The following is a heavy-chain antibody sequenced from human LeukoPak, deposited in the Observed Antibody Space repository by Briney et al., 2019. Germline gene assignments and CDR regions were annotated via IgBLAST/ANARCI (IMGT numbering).Heavy chain of an antibody. Sequence: PSETLSLTCSVSGASISSGSNYWGWIRQPPGKTLEWIGSIYSSGSTYYNPSLKSRVIIIIDTPKNHFSLTLSSVTAADTAVYHCARAETYSSGWYDPFFDYWGQGTLVTVST. V-gene: IGHV4-39*07. J-gene: IGHJ4*02. CDR2: IYSSGST. D-gene: IGHD6-19*01. CDR1: GASISSGSNY. CDR3: ARAETYSSGWYDPFFDY.